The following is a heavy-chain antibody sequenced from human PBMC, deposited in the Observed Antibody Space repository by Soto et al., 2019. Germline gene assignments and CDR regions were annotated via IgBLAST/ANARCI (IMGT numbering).Heavy chain of an antibody. J-gene: IGHJ5*02. CDR2: IIPIFGTA. D-gene: IGHD2-15*01. CDR1: GGTFSSYA. V-gene: IGHV1-69*13. CDR3: ARSPKPIVVVVAATPRVSWFDP. Sequence: SVKVSCKASGGTFSSYAISWVRQAPGQGLEWMGGIIPIFGTANYAQKFQGRVTITADESTSTAYMELSSLRSEDTAVYYCARSPKPIVVVVAATPRVSWFDPWGQGTLVTVS.